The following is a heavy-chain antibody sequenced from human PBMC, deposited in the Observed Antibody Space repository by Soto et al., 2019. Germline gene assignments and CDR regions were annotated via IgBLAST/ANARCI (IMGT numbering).Heavy chain of an antibody. Sequence: ASVKVSCKASGDGFSNYGFSWVRQAPGQGLEWMGWISAYDGQTNYTKKFQGRVTMTTDTSSSTAYMALRSLRSDDTAVYYCARVWYYDSSGYYAFDYWGLGTLVTVSS. CDR3: ARVWYYDSSGYYAFDY. V-gene: IGHV1-18*01. CDR1: GDGFSNYG. CDR2: ISAYDGQT. J-gene: IGHJ4*02. D-gene: IGHD3-22*01.